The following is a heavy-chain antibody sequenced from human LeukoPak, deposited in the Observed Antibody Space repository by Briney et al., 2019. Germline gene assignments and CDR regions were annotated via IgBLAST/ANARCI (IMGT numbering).Heavy chain of an antibody. D-gene: IGHD2-2*01. V-gene: IGHV4-34*01. CDR3: ARHEIGYCSSTSCYGDAFDI. CDR2: INHSGST. Sequence: SETLSLTCAVYGRSFSGYYWSWIRQPPGKGLEWIGEINHSGSTNYNPSLKSRVTISVDTSKNQFSLKLSSVTAADTAVYYCARHEIGYCSSTSCYGDAFDIWGQGTMVTVSS. J-gene: IGHJ3*02. CDR1: GRSFSGYY.